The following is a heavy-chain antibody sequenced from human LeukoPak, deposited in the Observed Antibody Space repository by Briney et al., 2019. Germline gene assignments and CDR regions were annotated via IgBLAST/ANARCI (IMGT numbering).Heavy chain of an antibody. CDR2: ISSSGSTI. V-gene: IGHV3-48*03. D-gene: IGHD3-10*01. J-gene: IGHJ6*03. CDR1: GFTFSSYE. CDR3: ARALMVRGVIPYYYYYMDV. Sequence: GGSLRLSCAASGFTFSSYEMNWVRQAPGKGLEWVSYISSSGSTIYYADSVKGRFTISRDNAKNSLYLQMNSLRAEDTAVYYCARALMVRGVIPYYYYYMDVWGKGTTVTISS.